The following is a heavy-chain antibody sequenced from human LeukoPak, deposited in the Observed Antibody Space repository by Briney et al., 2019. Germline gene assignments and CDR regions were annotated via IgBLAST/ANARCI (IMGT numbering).Heavy chain of an antibody. CDR2: ISWDGGST. Sequence: GGSLRLSCAASGFTFDDYTMHWVRQAPGKGLEWVSPISWDGGSTYYADSVKGRFTISRDNSKNSLYLQMNSLRTEDTALYYCARNSGYDLPRGYYYYYGMDVWGQGTTVTVSS. V-gene: IGHV3-43*01. D-gene: IGHD5-12*01. CDR1: GFTFDDYT. CDR3: ARNSGYDLPRGYYYYYGMDV. J-gene: IGHJ6*02.